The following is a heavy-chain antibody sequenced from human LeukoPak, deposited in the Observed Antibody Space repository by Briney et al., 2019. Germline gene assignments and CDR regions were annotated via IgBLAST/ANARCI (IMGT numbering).Heavy chain of an antibody. V-gene: IGHV5-51*01. CDR2: IYPGDSDT. D-gene: IGHD6-6*01. Sequence: GESLKISCKGSGYSFTSYWIGWVRQMPGKGLEWMGIIYPGDSDTRYSPSFQGQVTISADKSISTAYLQWSSLKASDTAMYYCARQSRFYSRSSVGWFDPWGQGTLVTVSS. CDR1: GYSFTSYW. J-gene: IGHJ5*02. CDR3: ARQSRFYSRSSVGWFDP.